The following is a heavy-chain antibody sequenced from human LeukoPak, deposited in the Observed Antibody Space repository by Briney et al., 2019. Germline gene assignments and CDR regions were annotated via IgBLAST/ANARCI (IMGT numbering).Heavy chain of an antibody. CDR2: ISGSGGST. V-gene: IGHV3-23*01. Sequence: PGGSLRLSCAASGFTFSSYAMSWVRQAPGKGLEWVSAISGSGGSTYYADSVKGRFTISRDNAKNSLYLQMDSLGADDTAVYYCARDSSSSNYYYGMDVWGQGTTVTVSS. D-gene: IGHD6-6*01. J-gene: IGHJ6*02. CDR1: GFTFSSYA. CDR3: ARDSSSSNYYYGMDV.